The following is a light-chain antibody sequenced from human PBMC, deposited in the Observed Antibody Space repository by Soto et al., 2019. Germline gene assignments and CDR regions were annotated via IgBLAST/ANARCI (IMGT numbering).Light chain of an antibody. J-gene: IGLJ3*02. CDR2: EIT. CDR3: SSYTTSGTRV. CDR1: SSDVGGFNS. Sequence: QSALTQPASVSGSPGQSITISCTGTSSDVGGFNSVSWYQQHQGKAPKLIIYEITSRPSGISDRFSGSKSGNTASLTISGLHVDDEANYYCSSYTTSGTRVFGGGTQLTVL. V-gene: IGLV2-14*01.